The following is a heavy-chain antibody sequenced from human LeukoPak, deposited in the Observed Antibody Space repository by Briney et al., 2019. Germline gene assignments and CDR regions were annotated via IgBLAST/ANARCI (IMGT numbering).Heavy chain of an antibody. V-gene: IGHV3-23*01. CDR3: AAPPMVRRVIAGWFDP. CDR2: ISGSGGST. CDR1: GFTFSSYA. D-gene: IGHD3-10*01. Sequence: GGSLRLSCAASGFTFSSYAMSWVRQAPGKGLEWVSAISGSGGSTYYADSVKGRFTISRDNSKNTLYLQMNSLRAEDTAVYYCAAPPMVRRVIAGWFDPWGQGTLVTVSS. J-gene: IGHJ5*02.